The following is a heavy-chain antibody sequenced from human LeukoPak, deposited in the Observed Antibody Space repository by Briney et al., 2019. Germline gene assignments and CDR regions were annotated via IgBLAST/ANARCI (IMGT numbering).Heavy chain of an antibody. J-gene: IGHJ3*02. D-gene: IGHD3-22*01. Sequence: GRSLRLSCAASGFTFSSYAMHWVRQAPGKGLEWVAVISYDGSNKYYADSVKGRFTISRDNSKNTPYLQMNSLRAEDTAVYYCARSGDSSHLDAFDIWGQGTMVTVSS. V-gene: IGHV3-30-3*01. CDR1: GFTFSSYA. CDR2: ISYDGSNK. CDR3: ARSGDSSHLDAFDI.